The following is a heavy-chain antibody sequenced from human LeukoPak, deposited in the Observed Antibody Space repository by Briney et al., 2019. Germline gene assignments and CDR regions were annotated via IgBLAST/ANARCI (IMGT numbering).Heavy chain of an antibody. CDR1: GGSISSYY. J-gene: IGHJ5*02. Sequence: SETLSLTCTVSGGSISSYYWSWIRQPPGKGLEWIGYIYYSGSTNYNPSLKSRVTISVDTSKNQFSMKLSSVTAADTAVYYCARVGGVAITDWFDPWGQGTLVTVSS. CDR2: IYYSGST. D-gene: IGHD1-20*01. V-gene: IGHV4-59*01. CDR3: ARVGGVAITDWFDP.